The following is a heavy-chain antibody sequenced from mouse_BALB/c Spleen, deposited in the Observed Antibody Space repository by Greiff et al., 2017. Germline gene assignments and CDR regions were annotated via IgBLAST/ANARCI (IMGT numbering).Heavy chain of an antibody. CDR1: GYTFTSYV. CDR3: ARDHYYGYVSY. V-gene: IGHV1-14*01. Sequence: VQLQQSGPELVKPRASVKMSCKASGYTFTSYVMHWVKQKPGQGLEWIGYINPYNDGTKYNEKFKGKATLTSDKSSSTAYMELSSLTSEDSAVYYCARDHYYGYVSYWGQGTTLTVSS. D-gene: IGHD1-2*01. CDR2: INPYNDGT. J-gene: IGHJ2*01.